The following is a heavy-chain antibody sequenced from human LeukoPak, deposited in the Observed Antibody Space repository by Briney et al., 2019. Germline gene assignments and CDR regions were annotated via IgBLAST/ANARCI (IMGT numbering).Heavy chain of an antibody. Sequence: RASVKVSCKASGYTFTNHGITWVRQAPGQGLEWMGWISPYNGNTNYPQKFQGRVTMTTDTSTSTAYMELRSLRSDDTALYYCATEGGWQPTDYGDHVYWGQGTLVTVSS. V-gene: IGHV1-18*01. J-gene: IGHJ4*02. CDR3: ATEGGWQPTDYGDHVY. D-gene: IGHD4-17*01. CDR2: ISPYNGNT. CDR1: GYTFTNHG.